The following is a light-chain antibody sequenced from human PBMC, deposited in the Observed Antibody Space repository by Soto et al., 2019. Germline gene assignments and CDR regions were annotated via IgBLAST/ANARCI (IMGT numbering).Light chain of an antibody. CDR3: CSYTRSGTLI. J-gene: IGLJ1*01. CDR2: DVS. V-gene: IGLV2-14*01. CDR1: RGGIGDYNY. Sequence: SVLAQAASVAGSPGESITISCGGTRGGIGDYNYVSWYQQHPGKVPKVIIYDVSNRPSGVSYRFSGTKSGNTASLTVSGLQAEDEADYYCCSYTRSGTLIFGTGTKVTVL.